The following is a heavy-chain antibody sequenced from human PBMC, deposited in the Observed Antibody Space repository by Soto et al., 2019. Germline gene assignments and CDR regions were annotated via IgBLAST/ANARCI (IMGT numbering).Heavy chain of an antibody. CDR3: ARVMTAAATDY. V-gene: IGHV1-2*02. J-gene: IGHJ4*02. Sequence: ASVKVSCKASGYTFTDYYMHWLRQAPGQGLEWMGWINVNSGGTNYAQRFQGRVTTTRDTSISTGYMELSRLRSDDTAVYYCARVMTAAATDYWGQGTLVTVSS. CDR1: GYTFTDYY. D-gene: IGHD2-15*01. CDR2: INVNSGGT.